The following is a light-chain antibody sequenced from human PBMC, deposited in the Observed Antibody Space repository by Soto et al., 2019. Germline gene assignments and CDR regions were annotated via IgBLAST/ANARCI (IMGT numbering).Light chain of an antibody. V-gene: IGKV3-15*01. J-gene: IGKJ4*01. CDR2: GAS. CDR3: QQYNSWPLT. Sequence: EVLMTQSPATLSVSPGERVTLSCRASQSVYSNLAWYQQKPGQAPRLLLYGASTRATGLPARFSGSGSGTEFNLTITSLQSEDFAVYYCQQYNSWPLTFGGGTKVEIK. CDR1: QSVYSN.